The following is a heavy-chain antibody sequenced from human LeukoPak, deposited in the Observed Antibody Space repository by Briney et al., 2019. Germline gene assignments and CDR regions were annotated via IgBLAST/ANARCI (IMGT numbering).Heavy chain of an antibody. J-gene: IGHJ4*02. Sequence: ASVKVSCKVSGYTLTELSMHWVRQAPGQGLEWMGWINPNSGGTNYAQKFQGRVTMTRDTSISTAYMELSRLRSDDTAVYYCARVGLAYCGGDCILFDYWGQGTLVTVSS. CDR2: INPNSGGT. CDR1: GYTLTELS. CDR3: ARVGLAYCGGDCILFDY. D-gene: IGHD2-21*01. V-gene: IGHV1-2*02.